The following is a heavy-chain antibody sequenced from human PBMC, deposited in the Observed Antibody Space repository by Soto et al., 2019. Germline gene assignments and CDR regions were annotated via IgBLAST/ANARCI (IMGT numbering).Heavy chain of an antibody. Sequence: PGGSLRLSCAASGFTFSSYSMNWVRQAPGKGLEWVSSISSSSSYIYSADSVKGRFTISRDNAKNSLYLQMNSLRAEDTAIYYCARRDPGAYFQHWGQGTQGTVS. V-gene: IGHV3-21*01. CDR1: GFTFSSYS. CDR3: ARRDPGAYFQH. D-gene: IGHD1-26*01. J-gene: IGHJ1*01. CDR2: ISSSSSYI.